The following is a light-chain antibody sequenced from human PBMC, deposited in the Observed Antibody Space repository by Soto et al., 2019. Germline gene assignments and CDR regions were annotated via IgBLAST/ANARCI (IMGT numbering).Light chain of an antibody. J-gene: IGKJ5*01. Sequence: DIQMTQSPSTLYASVGDRVIITCRASQSISSWLAWYRQKPGKAPKLLIYDASSLESGVPSRFSGSGSGTEFTLTISSLQPDDFATYYCQQYNSPITFGQGPRMEIK. V-gene: IGKV1-5*01. CDR2: DAS. CDR1: QSISSW. CDR3: QQYNSPIT.